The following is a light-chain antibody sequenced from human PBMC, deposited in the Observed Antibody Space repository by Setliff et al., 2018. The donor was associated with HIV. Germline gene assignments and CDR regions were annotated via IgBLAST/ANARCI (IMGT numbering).Light chain of an antibody. CDR2: DVN. V-gene: IGLV2-14*03. Sequence: QSALTQPASVSGSPGQSITISCTGSSRDSGYFNYVSWYQQHPNKAPKLIIYDVNRRPSGVSDRFSGSKSGNTASLSISGLQAEDEADYYCSSYTTSSILDFGTGTKVTVL. CDR1: SRDSGYFNY. J-gene: IGLJ1*01. CDR3: SSYTTSSILD.